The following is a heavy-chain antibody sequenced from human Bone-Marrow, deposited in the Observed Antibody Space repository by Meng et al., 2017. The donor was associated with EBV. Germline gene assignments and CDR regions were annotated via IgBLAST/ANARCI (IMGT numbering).Heavy chain of an antibody. D-gene: IGHD4-17*01. CDR2: ISSRSSYL. CDR3: VRSRTTVIGY. Sequence: EVQLVESGGXLVKPGGXLILSCAASGFTFSNYSMNWVRQAPGKGLEWVSSISSRSSYLFYADSVKGRFTISRDNAKNSLYLQMNSLRAEDTAVYYCVRSRTTVIGYWGQGTLLTVAS. J-gene: IGHJ4*02. CDR1: GFTFSNYS. V-gene: IGHV3-21*01.